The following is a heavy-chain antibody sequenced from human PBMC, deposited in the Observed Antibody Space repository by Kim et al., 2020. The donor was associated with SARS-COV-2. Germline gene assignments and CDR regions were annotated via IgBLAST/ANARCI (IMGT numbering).Heavy chain of an antibody. D-gene: IGHD6-6*01. Sequence: VKGRFTLSRDNSKNTLYLQMNSLRAEDTAVYYCARENGPAIIAALMDPDYWGQGTLVTVSS. CDR3: ARENGPAIIAALMDPDY. V-gene: IGHV3-30*07. J-gene: IGHJ4*02.